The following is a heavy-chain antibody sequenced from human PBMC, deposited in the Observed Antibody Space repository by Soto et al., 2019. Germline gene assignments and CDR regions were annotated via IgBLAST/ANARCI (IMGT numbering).Heavy chain of an antibody. Sequence: PSETLSLTCTVSGGSISSYYWSWIRQPPGKGLEWIGYIYYSGSTNYNPSLKSRVTISVDTSKNQFSLKLSSVTAADTAVYYCAKDPKYCSSTSCRFDPWGQGTLVTVSS. J-gene: IGHJ5*02. V-gene: IGHV4-59*01. CDR1: GGSISSYY. D-gene: IGHD2-2*01. CDR2: IYYSGST. CDR3: AKDPKYCSSTSCRFDP.